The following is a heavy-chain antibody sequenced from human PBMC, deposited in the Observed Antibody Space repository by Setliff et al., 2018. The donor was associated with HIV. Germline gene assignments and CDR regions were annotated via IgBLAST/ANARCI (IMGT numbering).Heavy chain of an antibody. J-gene: IGHJ4*02. CDR3: ATDSNFGGIVAPWDY. CDR1: GYTFTSYD. CDR2: MSTYNGNT. Sequence: ASVKVSCKASGYTFTSYDISWVRQAPGQGLEWMGWMSTYNGNTNYAQKFQGRVTMTRDTSTSTVYMELSSLRSEDTAVYYCATDSNFGGIVAPWDYWGQGTLVTVSS. D-gene: IGHD1-26*01. V-gene: IGHV1-18*01.